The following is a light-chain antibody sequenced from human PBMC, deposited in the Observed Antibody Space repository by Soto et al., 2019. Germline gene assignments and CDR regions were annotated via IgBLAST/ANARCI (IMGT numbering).Light chain of an antibody. J-gene: IGKJ5*01. CDR2: AAS. V-gene: IGKV1D-12*01. Sequence: QMTQSPSSVSASVGDRVTISCQASQGISRSLAWYQQKPGKAPKFLIYAASSLQSGVPSRFSGSGFGTDFTLTISSLQPEDSAIYYCQQADTFPITFGQGTLLEIK. CDR1: QGISRS. CDR3: QQADTFPIT.